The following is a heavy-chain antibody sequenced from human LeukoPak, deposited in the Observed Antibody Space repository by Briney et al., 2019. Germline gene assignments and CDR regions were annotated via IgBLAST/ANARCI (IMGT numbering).Heavy chain of an antibody. CDR3: ARHSIVAGAFDI. V-gene: IGHV4-59*08. D-gene: IGHD2-21*01. CDR2: MYYSGST. CDR1: SGSISGYY. J-gene: IGHJ3*02. Sequence: SETLSLTCTVSSGSISGYYWSWIRQPPGKGLEWIGYMYYSGSTSYNPSLKSRVTISVDTSKNQFSLKLSSVTAADTAVYYCARHSIVAGAFDIWGQGTMVTVSS.